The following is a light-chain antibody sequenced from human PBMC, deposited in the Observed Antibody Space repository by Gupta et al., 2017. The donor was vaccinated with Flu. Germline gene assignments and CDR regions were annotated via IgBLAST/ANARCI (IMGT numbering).Light chain of an antibody. CDR2: AAS. Sequence: DIQMTQSPSSLSAFVGDSVTITCRTTQDIKSRLAWFQLKPGRAPKSLIYAASALQSGIPSKFSGGGSGTEFTLTITSLQPEDFATYYCQQDDNVLLTFGGGTRVEMK. CDR1: QDIKSR. V-gene: IGKV1-16*02. J-gene: IGKJ4*01. CDR3: QQDDNVLLT.